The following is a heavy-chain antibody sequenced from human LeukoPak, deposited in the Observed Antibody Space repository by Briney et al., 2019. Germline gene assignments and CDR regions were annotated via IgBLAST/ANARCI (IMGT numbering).Heavy chain of an antibody. V-gene: IGHV3-23*01. D-gene: IGHD5-12*01. Sequence: PGGSLRLSCAASGFTFSSYAMSWVRQAPGKGLEWVSAISGSGGSTYYADSVKGQFTISRDNSKNTLYLQMNSLRAEDTAVYYCAKYPNIVATISGFDYWGQGTLVTVSS. J-gene: IGHJ4*02. CDR2: ISGSGGST. CDR1: GFTFSSYA. CDR3: AKYPNIVATISGFDY.